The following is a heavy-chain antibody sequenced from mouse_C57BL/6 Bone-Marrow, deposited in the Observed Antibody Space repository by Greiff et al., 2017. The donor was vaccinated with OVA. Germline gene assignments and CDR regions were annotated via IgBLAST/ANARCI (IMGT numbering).Heavy chain of an antibody. CDR1: GYTFTSYW. J-gene: IGHJ4*01. V-gene: IGHV1-61*01. CDR3: ARCSKRAMDY. D-gene: IGHD1-1*01. CDR2: IYPSDSET. Sequence: VQLQQPGAELVRPGSSVKLSCKASGYTFTSYWMDWVKQRPGQGLEWIGNIYPSDSETHYNQKFKDKATLTVDKSSSTAYMQLSSLTSEDSAVYYCARCSKRAMDYWGQGTSVTVSS.